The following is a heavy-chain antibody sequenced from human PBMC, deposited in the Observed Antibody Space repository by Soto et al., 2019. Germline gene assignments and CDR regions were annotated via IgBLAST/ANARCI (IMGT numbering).Heavy chain of an antibody. CDR2: ISAYNGNT. CDR1: GYTFTSYG. D-gene: IGHD4-4*01. V-gene: IGHV1-18*01. J-gene: IGHJ6*03. CDR3: ARDRRLSYSTGYYYMDV. Sequence: GASVKVSCTASGYTFTSYGISWVRQAPGQGLEWMGWISAYNGNTNYAQKLQGRVTMTTDTSTSTAYMELRSLRSDDTAVYYCARDRRLSYSTGYYYMDVWGKGTTVTVSS.